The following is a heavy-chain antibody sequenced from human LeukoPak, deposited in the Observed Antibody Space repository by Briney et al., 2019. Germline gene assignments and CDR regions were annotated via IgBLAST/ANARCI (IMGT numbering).Heavy chain of an antibody. Sequence: GGSLRLSCAGSGFTFSSYWMSWVRQAPGKGLEWVANIKQDGSEKYYVDSVKGRFTISRDNAKNSLHLQMNSLRAEDTAVCYCARALGRLQPYYYYYGMDVWGQGTTVTVSS. J-gene: IGHJ6*02. CDR1: GFTFSSYW. V-gene: IGHV3-7*01. CDR3: ARALGRLQPYYYYYGMDV. D-gene: IGHD5-24*01. CDR2: IKQDGSEK.